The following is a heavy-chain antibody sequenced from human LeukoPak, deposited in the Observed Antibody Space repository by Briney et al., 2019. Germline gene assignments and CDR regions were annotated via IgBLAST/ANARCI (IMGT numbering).Heavy chain of an antibody. CDR3: ARGPQGGYDIFDY. J-gene: IGHJ4*02. Sequence: PGGSLRLSCAASGFTFSSYGMHWVRQAPGKGLEWVAVIRYDGSNKYYADSVKGRFTISRDNSKNTLYLQMNSLRAEDTAVYYCARGPQGGYDIFDYWGQGTLVTVSS. D-gene: IGHD5-12*01. CDR1: GFTFSSYG. V-gene: IGHV3-33*01. CDR2: IRYDGSNK.